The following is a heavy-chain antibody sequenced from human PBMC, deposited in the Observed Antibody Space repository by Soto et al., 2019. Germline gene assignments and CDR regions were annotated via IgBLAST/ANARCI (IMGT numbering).Heavy chain of an antibody. CDR1: GGSFSGYY. Sequence: SETLSLTCAVYGGSFSGYYWSWIRQPPGKGLEWIGEINHSGSTNYNPSLKSRVTISVDTSKNQFSLKLSSVTAADTAVYYCARGCGAARLRMRCYYGMDVWGQGTTVTVSS. V-gene: IGHV4-34*01. J-gene: IGHJ6*02. D-gene: IGHD6-6*01. CDR3: ARGCGAARLRMRCYYGMDV. CDR2: INHSGST.